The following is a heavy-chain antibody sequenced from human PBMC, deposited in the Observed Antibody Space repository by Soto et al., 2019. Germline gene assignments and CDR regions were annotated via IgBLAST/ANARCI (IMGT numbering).Heavy chain of an antibody. J-gene: IGHJ4*02. CDR1: GGSISSHH. CDR2: IHDSGST. CDR3: ARGGASSIWLDY. Sequence: QVQLQESGPGLVKPSETLSLTCTVSGGSISSHHWSWIRQPQGKGPECIGSIHDSGSTTYNPSLKSRVTISVDTSKNQFSLSMTSVTATDTAVYYGARGGASSIWLDYWGQGILVTVSS. D-gene: IGHD6-13*01. V-gene: IGHV4-59*11.